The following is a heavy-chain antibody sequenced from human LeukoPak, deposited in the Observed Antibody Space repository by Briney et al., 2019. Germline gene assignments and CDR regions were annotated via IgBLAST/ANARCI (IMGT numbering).Heavy chain of an antibody. CDR2: TNHSGST. CDR3: ARGPGIAVAVDY. CDR1: GGSFSGYY. V-gene: IGHV4-34*01. J-gene: IGHJ4*02. Sequence: PSETLSLTCAVYGGSFSGYYWSWIRQPPGKGLEWIGETNHSGSTNYNPSLKSRVTISVDTSKNQFSLKLSSVTAADTAVYYCARGPGIAVAVDYWGQGTLVTVSS. D-gene: IGHD6-19*01.